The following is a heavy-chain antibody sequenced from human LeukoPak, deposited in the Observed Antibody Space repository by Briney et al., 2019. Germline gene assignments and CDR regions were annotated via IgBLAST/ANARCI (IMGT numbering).Heavy chain of an antibody. Sequence: PGGSLRLFCAASGFTFSSYAMSWVRQAPGKGLEWVSAISGSGGSTYYADSVKGRFTISRDNSKNTLYLQMNSLRAEDTAVYYCAKRLGVVVPAAIRGRYYYYYMDVWGKGTTVTVSS. CDR1: GFTFSSYA. CDR3: AKRLGVVVPAAIRGRYYYYYMDV. V-gene: IGHV3-23*01. J-gene: IGHJ6*03. D-gene: IGHD2-2*02. CDR2: ISGSGGST.